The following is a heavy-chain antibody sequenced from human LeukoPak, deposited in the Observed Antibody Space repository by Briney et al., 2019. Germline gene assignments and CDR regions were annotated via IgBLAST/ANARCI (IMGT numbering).Heavy chain of an antibody. CDR1: GGSISSSSYY. CDR2: IYYSGST. CDR3: ARVLREWELLRHLNNAFDI. D-gene: IGHD1-26*01. V-gene: IGHV4-39*07. Sequence: SETLSLTCTVSGGSISSSSYYWGWIRQPPGKGLEWIGSIYYSGSTYYNPSLKSRVTISVDTSKNQFSLKLSSVTAADTAVYYCARVLREWELLRHLNNAFDIWGQGTMVTVSS. J-gene: IGHJ3*02.